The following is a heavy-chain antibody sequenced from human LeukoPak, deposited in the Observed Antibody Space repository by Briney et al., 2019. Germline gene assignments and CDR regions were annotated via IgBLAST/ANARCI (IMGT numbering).Heavy chain of an antibody. J-gene: IGHJ4*02. CDR3: ARDEGDCSSTSCYWVSDY. D-gene: IGHD2-2*01. Sequence: GGSLRLSCAASGFTFSGYAMSWVRQAPGKGLEWVGRIKSKTDGGTTDYAAPVKGRFTISRDDSKNTLYLQMNSLRAEDTAVYYCARDEGDCSSTSCYWVSDYWGQGTLVTVSS. V-gene: IGHV3-15*01. CDR1: GFTFSGYA. CDR2: IKSKTDGGTT.